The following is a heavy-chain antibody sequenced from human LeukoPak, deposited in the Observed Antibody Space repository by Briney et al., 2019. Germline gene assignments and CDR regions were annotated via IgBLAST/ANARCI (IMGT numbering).Heavy chain of an antibody. J-gene: IGHJ6*03. CDR1: GYSFTSHY. D-gene: IGHD3-16*01. CDR3: ARWGKGVPCKPYYYYMAV. V-gene: IGHV1-46*01. Sequence: ASVKVSCKASGYSFTSHYMHWVRQAPGQGLEWMGLINPSGSATRYAQSFQGRVTMTRDLSTSTDYMELSSLRSDDTAVYYCARWGKGVPCKPYYYYMAVWGKGTTVTVSS. CDR2: INPSGSAT.